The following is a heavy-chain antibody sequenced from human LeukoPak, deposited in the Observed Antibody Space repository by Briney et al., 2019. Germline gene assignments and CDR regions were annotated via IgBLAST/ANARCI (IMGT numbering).Heavy chain of an antibody. Sequence: LSLTCTVSGGSISSSSYYWGWIRQAPGKGLEWVSYISSSGSTIYYADSVKGRFTITRDNAKNSLYLQMNSLRAEDTAVYYCANDYYDSSGYYRDAFDIWGQGTMVTVSS. J-gene: IGHJ3*02. D-gene: IGHD3-22*01. CDR2: ISSSGSTI. CDR3: ANDYYDSSGYYRDAFDI. V-gene: IGHV3-11*04. CDR1: GGSISSSSYY.